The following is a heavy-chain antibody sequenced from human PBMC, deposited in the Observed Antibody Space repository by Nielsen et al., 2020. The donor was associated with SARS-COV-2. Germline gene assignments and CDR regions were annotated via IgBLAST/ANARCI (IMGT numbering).Heavy chain of an antibody. V-gene: IGHV1-46*01. J-gene: IGHJ2*01. CDR3: ARGGVYGKTHWYFDL. CDR1: GYTFTSYY. D-gene: IGHD2-8*01. CDR2: INPSGGST. Sequence: ASVKVSCKASGYTFTSYYMHWVRQAPGQGLEWMGIINPSGGSTSYAQKFQGRVTMARDTSTSTVYMELSSLRSEDTAVYYCARGGVYGKTHWYFDLWGRGTLVTVSS.